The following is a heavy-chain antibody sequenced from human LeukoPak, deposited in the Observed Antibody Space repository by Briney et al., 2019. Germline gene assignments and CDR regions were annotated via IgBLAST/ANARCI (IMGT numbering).Heavy chain of an antibody. CDR2: INWNGDAL. V-gene: IGHV3-20*04. Sequence: GGSLRLSCVGAGFSNADYGMSWVRQGPGKGLEWVAGINWNGDALQYADSVRGRFSISRDNAKKSLYLQMDILRPEDTGVYYCARDLSATWYSLAYWGQGTLVTVSS. CDR1: GFSNADYG. J-gene: IGHJ4*02. CDR3: ARDLSATWYSLAY. D-gene: IGHD2-21*02.